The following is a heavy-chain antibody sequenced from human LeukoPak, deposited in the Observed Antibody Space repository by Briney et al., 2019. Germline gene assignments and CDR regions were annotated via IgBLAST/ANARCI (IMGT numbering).Heavy chain of an antibody. CDR3: AKVPRSAAAGSFDY. CDR2: ISSSSSYI. V-gene: IGHV3-21*04. J-gene: IGHJ4*02. D-gene: IGHD6-13*01. CDR1: GFTFSSYS. Sequence: GGSLRLSCAASGFTFSSYSMNWVRQAPGKGLEWVSSISSSSSYIYYADSVKGRFTISRDNSKNTLYLQMNSLRAEDTAVYYCAKVPRSAAAGSFDYWGQGTLVTVSS.